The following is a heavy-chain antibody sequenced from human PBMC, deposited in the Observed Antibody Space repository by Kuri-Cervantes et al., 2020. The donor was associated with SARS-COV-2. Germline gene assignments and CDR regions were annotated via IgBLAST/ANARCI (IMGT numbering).Heavy chain of an antibody. CDR2: INAGNGDT. CDR1: GYTFTTYA. CDR3: AMYFYGSGNYHDTLDK. V-gene: IGHV1-3*01. J-gene: IGHJ4*02. Sequence: GGSLRLSCRTSGYTFTTYAMHWVRQAPGQRLEWMGWINAGNGDTKISQKFQGRVTITRDIFADTAYMDLSSLRSEDTAVYYCAMYFYGSGNYHDTLDKWGQGTLVTVSS. D-gene: IGHD3-10*01.